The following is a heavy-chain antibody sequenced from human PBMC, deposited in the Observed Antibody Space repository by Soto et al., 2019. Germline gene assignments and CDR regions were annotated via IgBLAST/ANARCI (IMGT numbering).Heavy chain of an antibody. CDR1: GGSFSGYY. D-gene: IGHD3-10*01. Sequence: SETLSLTCVVYGGSFSGYYWSWIRQPPGKGLEWIGEINHSGSTNYNPSLKSRVTISVDTSKNQFSLKLSSVTAADTAVYYCARGPGYYYYGLDVWGQGTTVTVSS. V-gene: IGHV4-34*01. CDR3: ARGPGYYYYGLDV. J-gene: IGHJ6*02. CDR2: INHSGST.